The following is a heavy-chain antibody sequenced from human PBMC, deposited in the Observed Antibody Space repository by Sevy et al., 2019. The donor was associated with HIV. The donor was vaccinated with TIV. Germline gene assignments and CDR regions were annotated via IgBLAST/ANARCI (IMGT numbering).Heavy chain of an antibody. J-gene: IGHJ6*02. CDR2: IKVDGSAK. Sequence: GGSLRLSCAVSGFTFRSYWMSWVRQAPGKGLEWVAHIKVDGSAKYDVDSVKGRFTISRDNAKNSLFLQMNSLRVEDTAVYYCARDCSSTSCLWGLDVWGQGTAVTVSS. CDR1: GFTFRSYW. CDR3: ARDCSSTSCLWGLDV. D-gene: IGHD2-2*01. V-gene: IGHV3-7*03.